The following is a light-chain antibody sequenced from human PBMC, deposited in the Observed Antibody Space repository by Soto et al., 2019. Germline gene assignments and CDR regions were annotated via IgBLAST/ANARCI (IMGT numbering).Light chain of an antibody. J-gene: IGKJ1*01. CDR3: QKYGSSPPT. CDR2: AAS. Sequence: TKSPGTRSLARGERATLFCRSSQSFSSNSLAWYQRKPGQAPRLLIYAASSRATGIPDRFSGGGSGTDFSLTISIMEPEDLAVYYSQKYGSSPPTFGQGTKVDIK. V-gene: IGKV3-20*01. CDR1: QSFSSNS.